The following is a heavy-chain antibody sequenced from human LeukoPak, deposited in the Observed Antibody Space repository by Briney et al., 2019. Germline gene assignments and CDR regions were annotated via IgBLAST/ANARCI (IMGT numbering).Heavy chain of an antibody. D-gene: IGHD3-22*01. CDR1: GFTFRNYA. CDR3: ARAPSEIGGYYPEYFRH. J-gene: IGHJ1*01. CDR2: IKSDGST. Sequence: GGSLRLSCAASGFTFRNYAMSWVRQAPGKGLVWVSRIKSDGSTNYADSVKGRFTISRDNAKNTVSLQMNSLRAEDTGVYYCARAPSEIGGYYPEYFRHWGQGTLVTVSS. V-gene: IGHV3-74*01.